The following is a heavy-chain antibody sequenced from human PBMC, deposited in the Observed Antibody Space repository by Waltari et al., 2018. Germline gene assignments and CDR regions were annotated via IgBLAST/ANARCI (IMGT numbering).Heavy chain of an antibody. CDR3: ARDPREVAADAFDI. V-gene: IGHV1-69*01. CDR2: IIPSFGTA. D-gene: IGHD6-25*01. CDR1: GGTFSSSA. Sequence: QVQLVQSGAEVKKPGSSVKVSCKASGGTFSSSAISWVRQAPGQGLEWMGGIIPSFGTANYEKKFQGRVTMTADESTSTAYMELSSLRSEDTAVYYCARDPREVAADAFDIWGQGTMVTVSS. J-gene: IGHJ3*02.